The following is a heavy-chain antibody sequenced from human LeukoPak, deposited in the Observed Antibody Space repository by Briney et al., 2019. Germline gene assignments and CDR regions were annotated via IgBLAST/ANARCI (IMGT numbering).Heavy chain of an antibody. CDR2: INHSGST. Sequence: SETLSLTCAVYGGSFSGYYWSWIRQPPGKGLEWIGEINHSGSTNYNPSLKSRVTISVDTSKNQFSLKLSSVTAADTAVYYCARFSRSGGFYYYYYMDVWSKGTTVTVSS. V-gene: IGHV4-34*01. J-gene: IGHJ6*03. CDR1: GGSFSGYY. D-gene: IGHD5-12*01. CDR3: ARFSRSGGFYYYYYMDV.